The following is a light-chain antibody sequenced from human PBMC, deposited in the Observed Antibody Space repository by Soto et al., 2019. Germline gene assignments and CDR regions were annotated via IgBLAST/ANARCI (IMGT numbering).Light chain of an antibody. CDR1: QSVSSY. J-gene: IGKJ1*01. V-gene: IGKV3-11*01. CDR2: GAS. CDR3: HQRSNWPRT. Sequence: EIVLTQSPATLSLSPGERATLSCRASQSVSSYLAWYQQKPGQAPRLLIYGASNRATRIPARFSGSESGTDFTLTISSLEPEEFAVYYCHQRSNWPRTFGQGTKVEIK.